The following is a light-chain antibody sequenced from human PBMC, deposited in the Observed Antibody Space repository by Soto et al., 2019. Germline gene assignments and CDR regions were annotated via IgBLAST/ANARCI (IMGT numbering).Light chain of an antibody. Sequence: DSVMTQSPLSLPVTPGEPASISCRSIQSLLHSNGYNYLDWYLQKPGQSPQLLIYLGSSRATGIPARFGGSGSGTDFTLTISSLEPEDFAVYYCQQRSSWPLTFGGGTKVDIK. CDR2: LGS. J-gene: IGKJ4*01. CDR1: QSLLHSNGYNY. CDR3: QQRSSWPLT. V-gene: IGKV2-28*01.